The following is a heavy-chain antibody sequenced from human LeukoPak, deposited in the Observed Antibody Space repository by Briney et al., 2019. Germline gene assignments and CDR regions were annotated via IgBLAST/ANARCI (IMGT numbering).Heavy chain of an antibody. V-gene: IGHV3-74*01. CDR1: GFTFSSYW. Sequence: GGSLRLSCAASGFTFSSYWMYWVRHAPGRGLVWVSRINNDGSSTIYADSVKGRFTISRDNAKNTLYLQMNSLRAEDTAVYHCVRATSGYYTSWGQGILVTVSS. J-gene: IGHJ5*02. D-gene: IGHD3-3*01. CDR2: INNDGSST. CDR3: VRATSGYYTS.